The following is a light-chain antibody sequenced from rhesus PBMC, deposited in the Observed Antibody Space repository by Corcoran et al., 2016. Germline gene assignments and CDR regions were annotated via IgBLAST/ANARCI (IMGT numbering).Light chain of an antibody. Sequence: TVVTQSPATLPLSPGERATLSCRASQSVGSNLAWYQQTPGQAPKLLIYHAARRAPGIPARFSGSGSGTEFTLTISSLEPEDVGVYYCQQYNSWRTFGQGTKVEIK. CDR3: QQYNSWRT. J-gene: IGKJ1*01. CDR2: HAA. V-gene: IGKV3-42*02. CDR1: QSVGSN.